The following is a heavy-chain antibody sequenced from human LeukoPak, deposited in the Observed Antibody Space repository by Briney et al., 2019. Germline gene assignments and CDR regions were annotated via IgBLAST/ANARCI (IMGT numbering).Heavy chain of an antibody. CDR2: IYYSGST. D-gene: IGHD2-15*01. Sequence: SETLSLTCAVSGYSISSGYYWGWIRQPPGKGLEWIGSIYYSGSTYYNPSLKSRVTISVDMSKNQFSLKLSSVTAADTAVYYCASQILVLVVATGGHFDSWGQGTLVTVSS. CDR3: ASQILVLVVATGGHFDS. J-gene: IGHJ4*02. CDR1: GYSISSGYY. V-gene: IGHV4-38-2*01.